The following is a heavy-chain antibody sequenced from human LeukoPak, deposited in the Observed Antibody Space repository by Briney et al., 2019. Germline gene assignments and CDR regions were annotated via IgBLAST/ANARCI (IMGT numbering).Heavy chain of an antibody. Sequence: PGGSLSLSCAASGFTFSSYEMNWVRQAPGKGLEWVSYISSSGSTIYYADSVKGRFTISRDNAKNSLYLQMNSLRAEDTAVYYCASGPPYYYDSSGYFYFDYWGQGTLVTVSS. V-gene: IGHV3-48*03. J-gene: IGHJ4*02. CDR2: ISSSGSTI. CDR3: ASGPPYYYDSSGYFYFDY. CDR1: GFTFSSYE. D-gene: IGHD3-22*01.